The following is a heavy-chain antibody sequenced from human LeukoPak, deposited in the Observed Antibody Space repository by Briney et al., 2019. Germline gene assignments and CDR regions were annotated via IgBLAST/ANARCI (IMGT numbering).Heavy chain of an antibody. Sequence: SETLSLTCTVSGGSISSYYWSWIRQPPGKGLVWIGYIHYSGSTNYNPSLKSRVTISVDTSKNQFSLKLSSVTAADTAVYYCARASANYDILTGYYNVFDYWGQGTLVTVSS. CDR1: GGSISSYY. V-gene: IGHV4-59*01. CDR2: IHYSGST. J-gene: IGHJ4*02. CDR3: ARASANYDILTGYYNVFDY. D-gene: IGHD3-9*01.